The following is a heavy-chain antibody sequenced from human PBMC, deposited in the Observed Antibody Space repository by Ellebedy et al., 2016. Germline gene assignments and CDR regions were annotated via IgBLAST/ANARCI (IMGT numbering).Heavy chain of an antibody. V-gene: IGHV1-3*01. J-gene: IGHJ5*02. CDR1: GYTFTSYA. CDR3: ARDLSRHNWNHWFDP. Sequence: ASVKVSCKASGYTFTSYAMHWVRQAPGQRLEWMGWINAGNGNTKCSQKFQGRVTITRDTSASTAYMELSSLRSEDTAVYYCARDLSRHNWNHWFDPWGQGTLVTVSS. D-gene: IGHD1-20*01. CDR2: INAGNGNT.